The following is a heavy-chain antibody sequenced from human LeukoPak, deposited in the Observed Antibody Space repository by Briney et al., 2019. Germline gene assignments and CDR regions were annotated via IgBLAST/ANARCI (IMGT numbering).Heavy chain of an antibody. D-gene: IGHD4-17*01. J-gene: IGHJ3*02. V-gene: IGHV4-59*08. CDR3: ARQDYGDYAVHAFDI. Sequence: PSETLSLTCTVSGGSISSYYWSWIRQPPGKGLEWIGYIYYSGSTNYNPSLKSRVTMSVDTSKNQFSLKLSSVTAADTAVYYCARQDYGDYAVHAFDIWGQGTMVTVSS. CDR2: IYYSGST. CDR1: GGSISSYY.